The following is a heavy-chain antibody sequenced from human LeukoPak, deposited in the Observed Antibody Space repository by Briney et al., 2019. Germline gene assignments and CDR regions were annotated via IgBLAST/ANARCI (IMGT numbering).Heavy chain of an antibody. Sequence: PGGSLRLSCAASGFTFSSYSMNWVRQAPGKGLEWVSSISSSSSYIYYADSVKGRFTISRGNSKNTLYLQMNSLRAEDTAVYYCASYYDSSGYSTFDYWGQGTLVTVSS. V-gene: IGHV3-21*01. CDR3: ASYYDSSGYSTFDY. CDR1: GFTFSSYS. J-gene: IGHJ4*02. D-gene: IGHD3-22*01. CDR2: ISSSSSYI.